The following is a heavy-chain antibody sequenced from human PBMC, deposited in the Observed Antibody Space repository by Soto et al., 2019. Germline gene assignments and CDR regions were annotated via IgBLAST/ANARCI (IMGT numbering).Heavy chain of an antibody. Sequence: HPGGSLRLSCAASGFSFSTYGMNWVRQAPGKGLEWVSYISKNGIDTYYADSVKGRFTISRDNANNSLFLQMNSLRVEDTAVYYCAPRKSGSFNIGAFDIWGQGTMVTVSS. CDR1: GFSFSTYG. J-gene: IGHJ3*02. V-gene: IGHV3-48*03. CDR3: APRKSGSFNIGAFDI. D-gene: IGHD3-10*01. CDR2: ISKNGIDT.